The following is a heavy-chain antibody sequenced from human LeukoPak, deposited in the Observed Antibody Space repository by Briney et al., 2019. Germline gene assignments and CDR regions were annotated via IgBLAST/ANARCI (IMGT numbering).Heavy chain of an antibody. D-gene: IGHD3-16*01. J-gene: IGHJ6*02. CDR1: GFTFSSYD. CDR2: IGSAGDT. CDR3: ARVIAGGGGMDV. V-gene: IGHV3-13*04. Sequence: GGSLRLSCAASGFTFSSYDMYWVRQVTGKGLEWVSGIGSAGDTYYLGSVKGRFTIARENAMNSLYLQMNSLRAGDTAVYYCARVIAGGGGMDVWGQGTTVTVSS.